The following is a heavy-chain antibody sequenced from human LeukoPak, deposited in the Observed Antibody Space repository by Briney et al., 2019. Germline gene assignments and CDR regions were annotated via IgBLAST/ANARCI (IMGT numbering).Heavy chain of an antibody. Sequence: PGGSLRLSCAASGFTFSSYSMNWVRQAPGKGLEWVSYISSSSSTIYYADSVKGRFTISRDNAKNSLYLRMNSLRDEDTAVYYCATFALYYYDSSDFFDYWGQGTLVTVSS. V-gene: IGHV3-48*02. CDR2: ISSSSSTI. J-gene: IGHJ4*02. D-gene: IGHD3-22*01. CDR3: ATFALYYYDSSDFFDY. CDR1: GFTFSSYS.